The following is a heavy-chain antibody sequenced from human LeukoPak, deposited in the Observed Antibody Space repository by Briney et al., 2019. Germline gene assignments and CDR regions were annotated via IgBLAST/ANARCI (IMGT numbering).Heavy chain of an antibody. V-gene: IGHV1-46*01. Sequence: ASVKVSCKASGYTFTSYYMHWVRQAPGQGLEWMGIINPSGGSTSYAQKFQGRVTMTRDTSTSTVYMELSSLRSDDTAVYYCARLITFGGVSDYWGQGTLVTVSS. CDR2: INPSGGST. CDR3: ARLITFGGVSDY. J-gene: IGHJ4*02. D-gene: IGHD3-16*01. CDR1: GYTFTSYY.